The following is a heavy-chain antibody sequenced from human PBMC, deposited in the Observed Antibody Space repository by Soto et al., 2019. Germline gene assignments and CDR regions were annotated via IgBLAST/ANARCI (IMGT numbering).Heavy chain of an antibody. D-gene: IGHD2-2*02. J-gene: IGHJ3*02. Sequence: QVQLVQSGAEVKKPGASVKVSCKASGYTFTSYGISWVRQAPGQGLEWMGWISAYNGNTNYAQKLQGRVTMTTDTSTSTAYMELRSLRYDDTAVYYCARDAHCSSTSCYIGNAFEIGGQGTMVTVSS. V-gene: IGHV1-18*04. CDR2: ISAYNGNT. CDR3: ARDAHCSSTSCYIGNAFEI. CDR1: GYTFTSYG.